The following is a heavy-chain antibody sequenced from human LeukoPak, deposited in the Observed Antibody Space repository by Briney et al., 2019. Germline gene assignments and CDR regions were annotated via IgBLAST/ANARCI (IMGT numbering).Heavy chain of an antibody. Sequence: GGSLRLSCAASGFTFSSYGMHWVRQAPGKGVEWVAVIWYDGSNKYYADSVKGRFTISRDNSKNTLYLQMSSLRAEDTDVYYCARPRSSWYKFVYYYMDVWGKGTTVTVSS. V-gene: IGHV3-33*01. CDR1: GFTFSSYG. CDR3: ARPRSSWYKFVYYYMDV. D-gene: IGHD6-13*01. CDR2: IWYDGSNK. J-gene: IGHJ6*03.